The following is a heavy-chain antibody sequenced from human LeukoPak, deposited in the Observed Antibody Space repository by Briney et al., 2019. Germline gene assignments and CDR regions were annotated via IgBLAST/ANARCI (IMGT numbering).Heavy chain of an antibody. Sequence: SETLSLTCTVSGGSISSYYWSWIRQPPGKGLEWIGYIYYSGGTNYNPSLKSRVTISVDTSKNQFSLKLSSVTAADTAVYYCARASGWDDAFDIWGQGTMVTVSS. V-gene: IGHV4-59*08. D-gene: IGHD6-19*01. CDR3: ARASGWDDAFDI. CDR1: GGSISSYY. J-gene: IGHJ3*02. CDR2: IYYSGGT.